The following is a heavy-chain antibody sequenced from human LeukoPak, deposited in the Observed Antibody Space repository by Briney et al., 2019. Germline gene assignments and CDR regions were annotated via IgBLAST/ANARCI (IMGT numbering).Heavy chain of an antibody. J-gene: IGHJ4*02. CDR3: ATTLYSSGWYPSFDY. Sequence: PGRSLRLSCAASGFTFSSYGMHWVRQAPGKGLEWVAVIWYDGSNKYYADSVKGRFTISRDNSKNTLYLQMSSLRAEDTAVYYCATTLYSSGWYPSFDYWGQGTLVTVSS. CDR1: GFTFSSYG. V-gene: IGHV3-33*08. CDR2: IWYDGSNK. D-gene: IGHD6-19*01.